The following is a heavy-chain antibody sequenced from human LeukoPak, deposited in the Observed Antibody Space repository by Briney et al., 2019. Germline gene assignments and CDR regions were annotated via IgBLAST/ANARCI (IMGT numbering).Heavy chain of an antibody. CDR3: AKDPEHYYDSSGPLMGY. V-gene: IGHV3-23*01. CDR1: GFTFSSYA. J-gene: IGHJ4*02. CDR2: ISGSGGST. D-gene: IGHD3-22*01. Sequence: PGGSLRLSCAASGFTFSSYAMSWVRQAPGKGLEWVSAISGSGGSTYYADSVKGRFTISRDNSKNTLYLQMNSLRAEDTAVYYCAKDPEHYYDSSGPLMGYWGQGTLVTVSS.